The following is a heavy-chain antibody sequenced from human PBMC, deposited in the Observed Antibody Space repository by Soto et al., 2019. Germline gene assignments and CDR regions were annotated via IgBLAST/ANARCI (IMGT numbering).Heavy chain of an antibody. Sequence: EVQLLESGGDLVQPGGSLRLSCAASGFTFSNSVMTWVRQAPGKGLDWVSSITASGDVEAYADSVRARFTISRDNSKHTQSLQMSSLRVDDTAVYYCAKGSSREGYTWGQGTLVTVSS. J-gene: IGHJ5*02. CDR3: AKGSSREGYT. D-gene: IGHD5-12*01. V-gene: IGHV3-23*01. CDR1: GFTFSNSV. CDR2: ITASGDVE.